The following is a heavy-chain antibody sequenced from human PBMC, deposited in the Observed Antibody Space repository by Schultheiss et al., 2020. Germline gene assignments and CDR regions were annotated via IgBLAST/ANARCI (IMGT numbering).Heavy chain of an antibody. CDR1: GFTFSSYS. D-gene: IGHD6-19*01. CDR3: ARQWLAHDAFDI. J-gene: IGHJ3*02. CDR2: ISSSSSYI. Sequence: GGSLRLSCAASGFTFSSYSMNWVRQAPGKGLEWVSSISSSSSYIYYADSVKGRFTISRDNAKNSLYLQMNSLRAEDTAVYYCARQWLAHDAFDIWGQGTMVTVSS. V-gene: IGHV3-21*01.